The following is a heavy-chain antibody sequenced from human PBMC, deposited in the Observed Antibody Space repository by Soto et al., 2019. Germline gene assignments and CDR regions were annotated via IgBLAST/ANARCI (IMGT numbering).Heavy chain of an antibody. J-gene: IGHJ4*02. CDR1: GGTFSSYA. D-gene: IGHD4-17*01. Sequence: SVKVSCKASGGTFSSYAISWVRQAPGQGLEWMGGIIPIFGTANYAQKFQGRVTITADESTSTAYMELSSLRSEDTAVYYCARGLSRGDYTHLNYHWGQGTLVTVSS. V-gene: IGHV1-69*13. CDR2: IIPIFGTA. CDR3: ARGLSRGDYTHLNYH.